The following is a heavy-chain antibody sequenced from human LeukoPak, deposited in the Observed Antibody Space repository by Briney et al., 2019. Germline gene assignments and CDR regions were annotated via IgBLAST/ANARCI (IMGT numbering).Heavy chain of an antibody. Sequence: GGSLRLSCAASGFTFSTYSMNWVRQAPGKGLEWVSSISSSSSYIYHADSVKGRFTISRDNAKNSLYLQMNSLRAEDTAVYYCARDFWSGYYGYNGMDVWGQGTTVTVSS. D-gene: IGHD3-3*01. CDR1: GFTFSTYS. CDR2: ISSSSSYI. CDR3: ARDFWSGYYGYNGMDV. J-gene: IGHJ6*02. V-gene: IGHV3-21*01.